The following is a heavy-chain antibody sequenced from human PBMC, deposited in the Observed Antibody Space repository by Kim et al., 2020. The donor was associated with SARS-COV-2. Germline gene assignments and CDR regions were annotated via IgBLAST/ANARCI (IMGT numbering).Heavy chain of an antibody. D-gene: IGHD6-13*01. CDR2: ISGSGGST. J-gene: IGHJ6*02. V-gene: IGHV3-23*01. CDR3: AKEGRPDFLEISSWSSYYYYGMDV. Sequence: GGSLRLSCAASGFTFSSYAMSWVRQAPGKGLEWVSAISGSGGSTYYADSVKGRFTISRDNSKNTLYLQMNSLRAEDTAVYYCAKEGRPDFLEISSWSSYYYYGMDVWGQGTTVTVSS. CDR1: GFTFSSYA.